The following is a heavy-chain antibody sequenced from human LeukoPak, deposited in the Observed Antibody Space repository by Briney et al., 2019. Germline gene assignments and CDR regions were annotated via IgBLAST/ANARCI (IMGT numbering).Heavy chain of an antibody. CDR3: ARGKAAVNFDY. V-gene: IGHV4-30-4*08. CDR2: IYYSGST. J-gene: IGHJ4*02. Sequence: SETLSLTCTVSGGSISSGDYYWSWIRQPPGKGLEWIGYIYYSGSTYYNPSLKSRVTISVDTSKNQFSLKLSSVTAADTAVYYCARGKAAVNFDYWGQGTLVTVSS. CDR1: GGSISSGDYY. D-gene: IGHD6-13*01.